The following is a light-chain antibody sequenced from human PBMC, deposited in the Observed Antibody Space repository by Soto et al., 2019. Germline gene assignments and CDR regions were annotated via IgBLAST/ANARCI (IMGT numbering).Light chain of an antibody. J-gene: IGKJ5*01. CDR1: QGISSY. V-gene: IGKV1-8*01. CDR3: QQYYSYPRT. CDR2: AAS. Sequence: AIQMTQSPSTLSGSVGDRVTITCRASQGISSYLAWYQQKPGKAPKLLIYAASTLQSGVPSRFSGSGSGTDFTLTISCLQSEDFATYYCQQYYSYPRTFGQGTRLEIK.